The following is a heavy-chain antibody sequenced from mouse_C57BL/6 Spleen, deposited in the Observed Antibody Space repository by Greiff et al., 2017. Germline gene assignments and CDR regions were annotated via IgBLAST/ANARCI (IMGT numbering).Heavy chain of an antibody. J-gene: IGHJ4*01. V-gene: IGHV1-55*01. CDR3: ARSGSNYDYAMDY. D-gene: IGHD2-5*01. CDR1: GYTFTSYW. Sequence: QVQLQQPGAELVKPGASVKMSCKASGYTFTSYWITWVKQRPGQGLEWIGDIYPGSGSTNYNENFKSKATLTVDTSSSTAYMQLRSLTSEDSAVNYCARSGSNYDYAMDYWGQGTSVTVSS. CDR2: IYPGSGST.